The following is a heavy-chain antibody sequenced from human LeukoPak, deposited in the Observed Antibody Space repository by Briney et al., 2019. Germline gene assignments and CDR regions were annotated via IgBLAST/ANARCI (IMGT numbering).Heavy chain of an antibody. CDR1: GFTFSNYA. V-gene: IGHV3-23*01. CDR2: ITGSGGNT. Sequence: GASLRLSCTASGFTFSNYAMSWVRQAPGKGLEWVSAITGSGGNTYYADSVKGRFTISRDNSKNTVFLQMNSLRAEDTAVYYCAKWGDYDVLTGYYVSDYWGQGTLVTVSS. CDR3: AKWGDYDVLTGYYVSDY. J-gene: IGHJ4*02. D-gene: IGHD3-9*01.